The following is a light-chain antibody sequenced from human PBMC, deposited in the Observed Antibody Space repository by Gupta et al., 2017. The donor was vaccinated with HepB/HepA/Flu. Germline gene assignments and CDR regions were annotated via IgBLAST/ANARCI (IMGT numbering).Light chain of an antibody. Sequence: DSQLTQSPSFLSASVGDRVIITCRASQGISSSLAWFQQKPGRAPNLLIYAASPVESRIPSRFSSSASAADFTLIISIRHPEDFVTYCCQQRSSYRLTFGDGTKVDVK. V-gene: IGKV1-9*01. CDR3: QQRSSYRLT. CDR2: AAS. CDR1: QGISSS. J-gene: IGKJ3*01.